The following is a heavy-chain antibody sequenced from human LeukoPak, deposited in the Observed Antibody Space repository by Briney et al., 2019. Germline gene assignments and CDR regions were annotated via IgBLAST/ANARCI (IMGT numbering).Heavy chain of an antibody. CDR2: IYYSGNT. CDR1: GGSIRSYY. Sequence: PSETLSLTCLVAGGSIRSYYWSWIRQPPGKGLEWIGYIYYSGNTHYNPSLRSRVTISVDTSKNQFSLKLNSVTAADTAVYYCARVRINCSGGNCYSEHFDYWGQGTLVTVSS. V-gene: IGHV4-59*01. CDR3: ARVRINCSGGNCYSEHFDY. J-gene: IGHJ4*02. D-gene: IGHD2-15*01.